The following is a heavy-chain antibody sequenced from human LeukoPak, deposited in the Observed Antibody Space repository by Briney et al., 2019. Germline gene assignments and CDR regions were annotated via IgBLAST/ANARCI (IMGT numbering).Heavy chain of an antibody. J-gene: IGHJ6*03. D-gene: IGHD3-10*01. V-gene: IGHV1-2*02. CDR2: INPNSGGT. Sequence: ASVKVSCKASGYIFTDYYMHWVRQAPGQGLEWMGWINPNSGGTDYAQRFQGRVTMTRDTSISTAYMELSRLTSDDTAVYYCATGLQYGLWGVPYFYYMHAWGKGTTVTVSS. CDR1: GYIFTDYY. CDR3: ATGLQYGLWGVPYFYYMHA.